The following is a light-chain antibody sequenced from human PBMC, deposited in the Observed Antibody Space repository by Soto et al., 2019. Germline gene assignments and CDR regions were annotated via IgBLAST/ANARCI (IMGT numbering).Light chain of an antibody. CDR2: DGS. J-gene: IGKJ5*01. CDR1: QNLHSF. CDR3: QQRTHWPMT. Sequence: EIVLTQSPATLSVSPGERVTLSCRAGQNLHSFLNWYQQRPGQAPRPLIYDGSKRAAGVPDRISGDGSGTDYTLPISSLEPEDFAVYYCQQRTHWPMTFGQGTRLQI. V-gene: IGKV3-11*01.